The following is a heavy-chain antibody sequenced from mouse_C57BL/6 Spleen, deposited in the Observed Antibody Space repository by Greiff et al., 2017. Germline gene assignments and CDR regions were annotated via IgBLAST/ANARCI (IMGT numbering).Heavy chain of an antibody. CDR3: ARSGTTGWFAY. V-gene: IGHV1-50*01. Sequence: QVQLQQPGAELVKPGASVKLSCKASGYTFTSYWMQWVKQRPGQGLEWIGEIDPSDSYTNYNQKFKGKATLTVDTSSSTAYMQLSSLTSEDSAVYYCARSGTTGWFAYRGQGTLVTVSA. CDR1: GYTFTSYW. D-gene: IGHD1-1*01. J-gene: IGHJ3*01. CDR2: IDPSDSYT.